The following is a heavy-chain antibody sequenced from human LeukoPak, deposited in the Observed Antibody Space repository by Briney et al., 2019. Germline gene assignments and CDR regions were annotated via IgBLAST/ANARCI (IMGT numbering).Heavy chain of an antibody. CDR3: ARHRDGDQMATDFDY. J-gene: IGHJ4*02. CDR1: GVSISSGGYS. Sequence: PSETLSFTCAGSGVSISSGGYSWRWIRQPPGKGRGWIGYIYPSGSNYYNPSLKSRVTISVDTSKNQFSLKLSSVTAADTAVYYCARHRDGDQMATDFDYWGQGTLVTVSS. D-gene: IGHD5-24*01. CDR2: IYPSGSN. V-gene: IGHV4-30-2*01.